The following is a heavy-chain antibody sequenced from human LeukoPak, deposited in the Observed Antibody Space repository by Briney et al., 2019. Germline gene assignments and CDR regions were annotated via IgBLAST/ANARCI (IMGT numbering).Heavy chain of an antibody. Sequence: PGTSLRLSCAASGFTFSTYGMHCVRQAPGKGLEWVALITYDGYYKYYSDSVKGRFTISSDTSKNTLSLQMNSLRAEDTAVYYCARDLSPVVRASPMGYWGQGTLVTVSS. CDR2: ITYDGYYK. V-gene: IGHV3-30*03. CDR3: ARDLSPVVRASPMGY. J-gene: IGHJ4*02. D-gene: IGHD3-10*01. CDR1: GFTFSTYG.